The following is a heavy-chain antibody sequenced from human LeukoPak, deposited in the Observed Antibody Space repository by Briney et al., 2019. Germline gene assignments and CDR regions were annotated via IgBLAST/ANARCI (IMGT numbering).Heavy chain of an antibody. Sequence: GGSLRLSCAASGFTFSSYSMNWVRQAPGKGLEWVSFISSSSYIYYADSVKGRFTISRDNAKNSLYLQMNSLRAEDTAVYYCARDGGLHTNFDYWGQGTLVTVSS. CDR2: ISSSSYI. J-gene: IGHJ4*02. CDR1: GFTFSSYS. CDR3: ARDGGLHTNFDY. V-gene: IGHV3-21*01. D-gene: IGHD2-15*01.